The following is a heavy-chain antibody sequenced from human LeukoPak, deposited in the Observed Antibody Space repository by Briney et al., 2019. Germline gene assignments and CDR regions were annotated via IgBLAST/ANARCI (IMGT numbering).Heavy chain of an antibody. D-gene: IGHD2-21*02. CDR1: GGSISSYY. CDR3: ARAEAYCGGDCYWGYYYYYMDV. J-gene: IGHJ6*03. V-gene: IGHV4-4*07. Sequence: SETLSLTCTVSGGSISSYYWSWIRQPAGKGLEWIGRIYTSGSTNYNPSLKSRVTMSVDTSKNQFSLKLSSVTAADTAVYYCARAEAYCGGDCYWGYYYYYMDVWGKGTTVTVSS. CDR2: IYTSGST.